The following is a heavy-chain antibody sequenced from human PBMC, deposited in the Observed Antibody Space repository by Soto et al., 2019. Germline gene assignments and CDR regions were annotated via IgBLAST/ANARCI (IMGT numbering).Heavy chain of an antibody. V-gene: IGHV1-8*01. D-gene: IGHD4-17*01. CDR1: GYTFTSYD. CDR2: MNPNSGNT. Sequence: ASVKVSCKASGYTFTSYDINWVRQATGQGLEWMGWMNPNSGNTGYAQKFQGRVTMTRNTSISTAYMELSSLRSEDTAVYYCARAYGDYVEGYYYYYMDVWGKGTTVTVSS. CDR3: ARAYGDYVEGYYYYYMDV. J-gene: IGHJ6*03.